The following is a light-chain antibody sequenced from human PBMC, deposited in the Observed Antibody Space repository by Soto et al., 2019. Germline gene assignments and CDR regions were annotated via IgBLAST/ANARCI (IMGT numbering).Light chain of an antibody. Sequence: QSALPQPASVSGSPGQSITISCTGTSSDVGSYNLFSWYQQHPGKAPKLMIYEGSKWPSGVSNRFSGSKSGNTAALTISGLQAEDEADYYGCAYAGRSTFGVFGGGTTLAVL. V-gene: IGLV2-23*03. CDR1: SSDVGSYNL. CDR2: EGS. J-gene: IGLJ2*01. CDR3: CAYAGRSTFGV.